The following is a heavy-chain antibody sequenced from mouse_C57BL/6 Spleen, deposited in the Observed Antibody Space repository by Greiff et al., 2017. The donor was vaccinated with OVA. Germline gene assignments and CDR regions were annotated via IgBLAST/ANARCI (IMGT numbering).Heavy chain of an antibody. V-gene: IGHV1-59*01. Sequence: QVQLQQPGAELVRPGTSVKLSCKASGYTFTSYWMHWVKQRPGQGLEWIGVIDPSDSYTNYNQKFKGKATLTVDTSSSTAYMQLSSLTSEDSAVYYCARGGYSNYVDYWGQGTTLTVSS. D-gene: IGHD2-5*01. J-gene: IGHJ2*01. CDR2: IDPSDSYT. CDR3: ARGGYSNYVDY. CDR1: GYTFTSYW.